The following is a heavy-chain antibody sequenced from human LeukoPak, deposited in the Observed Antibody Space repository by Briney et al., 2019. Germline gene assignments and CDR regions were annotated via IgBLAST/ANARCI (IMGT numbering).Heavy chain of an antibody. Sequence: GGSLRLSCAASGFTFSSYSMNWVRQAPGKGLEWVSSISSSSSYIYYADSVKGRFTISRDNAKNSLYLQMNSLRAEDTAVYYCAKTPAAGDYPQAEFFQHWGQGTLVTVSS. J-gene: IGHJ1*01. D-gene: IGHD4-17*01. CDR2: ISSSSSYI. CDR3: AKTPAAGDYPQAEFFQH. V-gene: IGHV3-21*01. CDR1: GFTFSSYS.